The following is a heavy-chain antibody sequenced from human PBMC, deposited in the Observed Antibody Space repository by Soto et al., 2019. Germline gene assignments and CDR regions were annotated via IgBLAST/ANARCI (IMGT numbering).Heavy chain of an antibody. J-gene: IGHJ5*02. CDR2: INHSGST. D-gene: IGHD3-10*01. V-gene: IGHV4-34*01. CDR1: GGSFSGYY. Sequence: SENLSLTCAVYGGSFSGYYWSWIRQPPGKGLEWIGEINHSGSTNYNPSLKSRVTISVDTSKNQFSLKLSSVTAADTAVYYCASLLWFGELYSRFDPWGQGTLVTVSS. CDR3: ASLLWFGELYSRFDP.